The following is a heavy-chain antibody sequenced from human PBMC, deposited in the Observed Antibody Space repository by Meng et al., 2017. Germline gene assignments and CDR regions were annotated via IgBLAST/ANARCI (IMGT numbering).Heavy chain of an antibody. CDR1: GGSFSGYS. J-gene: IGHJ4*02. Sequence: GQLLRGGAVLLKPSESLSLPCAVYGGSFSGYSWSWIRQPPGKGLEWIGEINHSGSTNYNPSLKSRVTISVDTSKNQFSLKLSSVTAADTAVYYCARGRYFDWLSYRYYFDYWGQGALVTVSS. CDR2: INHSGST. V-gene: IGHV4-34*01. D-gene: IGHD3-9*01. CDR3: ARGRYFDWLSYRYYFDY.